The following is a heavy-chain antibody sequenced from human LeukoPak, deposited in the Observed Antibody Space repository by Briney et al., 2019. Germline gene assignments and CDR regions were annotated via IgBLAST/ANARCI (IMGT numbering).Heavy chain of an antibody. CDR2: IYDSGST. CDR1: GASINSINYY. V-gene: IGHV4-39*01. Sequence: SETLSLTCTVSGASINSINYYWGWIRQPPGKGLEWIGSIYDSGSTYYNPSLKSRVTISVDTSKNQFSLKLNSVTAADTAVYYCARYDYVWGSPPQYYFDYWGQGTLVTVSS. CDR3: ARYDYVWGSPPQYYFDY. J-gene: IGHJ4*02. D-gene: IGHD3-16*01.